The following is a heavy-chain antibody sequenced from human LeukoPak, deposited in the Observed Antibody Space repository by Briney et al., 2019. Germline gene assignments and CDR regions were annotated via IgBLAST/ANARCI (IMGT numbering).Heavy chain of an antibody. Sequence: PSQTLSLTCTVSGGSVSSDNYYWSWIRQPAGKGLEWIGRIYPSGSTNYNPSLKSRVTISIDTSKNQFSLKLSSVTAADTAVYYYARYFDYWGQGTLVTVSP. CDR2: IYPSGST. CDR1: GGSVSSDNYY. J-gene: IGHJ4*02. V-gene: IGHV4-61*02. CDR3: ARYFDY.